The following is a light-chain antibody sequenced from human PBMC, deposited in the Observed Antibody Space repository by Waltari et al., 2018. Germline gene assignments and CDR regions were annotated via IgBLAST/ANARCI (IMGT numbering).Light chain of an antibody. CDR2: WAS. Sequence: DIVMTQSPDSLAVSLGERATINCKSSQSVLYSSANRNYLAWYQQNPGQPPNLLIYWASTRAAGVPARFSGSGSGTDFTLTISSLQAEDVAVYYCQQYYITPLSFGGGTKVEIK. J-gene: IGKJ4*01. V-gene: IGKV4-1*01. CDR3: QQYYITPLS. CDR1: QSVLYSSANRNY.